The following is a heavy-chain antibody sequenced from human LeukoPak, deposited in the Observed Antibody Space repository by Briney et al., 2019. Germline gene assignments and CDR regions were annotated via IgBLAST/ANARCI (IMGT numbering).Heavy chain of an antibody. J-gene: IGHJ4*02. CDR2: IYYSGST. V-gene: IGHV4-59*01. Sequence: SETLSLTCTVSGGSISSYYWSWIRQPPGKGLEWTGYIYYSGSTNHNPSLKSRVTISVDTSKNQFSLKLSSVTAADTAVYYCARAFKPFPPFDYWGQGTLVTVSS. CDR3: ARAFKPFPPFDY. CDR1: GGSISSYY.